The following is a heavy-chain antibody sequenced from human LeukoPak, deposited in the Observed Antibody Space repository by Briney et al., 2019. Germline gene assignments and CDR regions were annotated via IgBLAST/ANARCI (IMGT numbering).Heavy chain of an antibody. CDR2: IRGNSVFT. J-gene: IGHJ3*02. Sequence: VGSLRLSCAASGVSFSDYFMISIRQAPGKGLGWISYIRGNSVFTNYADSVQGRYTISRDNAKNSLYLQMNSLSAEDTAVYYCARDRVAVRGDSGYDPVFDIWGQGTVVTVSS. D-gene: IGHD5-12*01. CDR1: GVSFSDYF. CDR3: ARDRVAVRGDSGYDPVFDI. V-gene: IGHV3-11*05.